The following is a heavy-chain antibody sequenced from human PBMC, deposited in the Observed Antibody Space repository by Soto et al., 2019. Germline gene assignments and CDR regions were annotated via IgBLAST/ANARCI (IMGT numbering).Heavy chain of an antibody. D-gene: IGHD2-2*01. Sequence: QVQLVQSGAEVKTPGASVRVSCKASGYTFTGYYIHWVREAPGQGLEWMGWINPQTGGTSYAQKFQGMVTLSRDTSINTAYLELSRLRCDDAAVYFCARERYQVISDGMDVWGQGTTVTVSS. CDR2: INPQTGGT. CDR1: GYTFTGYY. J-gene: IGHJ6*02. CDR3: ARERYQVISDGMDV. V-gene: IGHV1-2*02.